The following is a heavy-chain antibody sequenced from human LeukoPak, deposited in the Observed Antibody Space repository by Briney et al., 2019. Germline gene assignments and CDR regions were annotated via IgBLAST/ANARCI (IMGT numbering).Heavy chain of an antibody. J-gene: IGHJ5*02. V-gene: IGHV3-11*04. Sequence: GGSLRLSCAASGFTFSDYYMSWIRQAPGKGLEWVSYISSSGSTIYYADPVKGRFTISRDNAKNSLYLQMNSLRAEDTAVYYCARGVGSWYFRKPGWFDPWGQGTLVTVSS. CDR3: ARGVGSWYFRKPGWFDP. D-gene: IGHD6-13*01. CDR1: GFTFSDYY. CDR2: ISSSGSTI.